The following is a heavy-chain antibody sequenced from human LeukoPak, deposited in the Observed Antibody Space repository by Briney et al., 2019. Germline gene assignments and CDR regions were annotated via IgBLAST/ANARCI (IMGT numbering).Heavy chain of an antibody. CDR1: GLTFSSYA. J-gene: IGHJ5*02. CDR2: ISGSGGST. Sequence: PGGSLRLSCAASGLTFSSYAMSWVRQAPGKGLEWVSAISGSGGSTHSADSVKGRFTISRDNSKTTLYLQMNSLRSADTAVYYCAKGGQYSSWLSNWFDPWGQGTLVTVSS. V-gene: IGHV3-23*01. CDR3: AKGGQYSSWLSNWFDP. D-gene: IGHD6-6*01.